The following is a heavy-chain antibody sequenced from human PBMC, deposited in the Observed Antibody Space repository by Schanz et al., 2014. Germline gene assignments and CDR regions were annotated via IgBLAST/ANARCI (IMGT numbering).Heavy chain of an antibody. Sequence: QVQLVQSGAEVKKPGASVKVSCKASGYTFSSYGITWVRQAPGQGLEWMGRIISILGIPNYAQRFQGRVSITADTSTNTAYMELSSLTSEDTAVYYCASSGAGYSSSWDFDYWGQGTLVTVSS. V-gene: IGHV1-69*04. CDR3: ASSGAGYSSSWDFDY. D-gene: IGHD6-13*01. CDR1: GYTFSSYG. J-gene: IGHJ4*02. CDR2: IISILGIP.